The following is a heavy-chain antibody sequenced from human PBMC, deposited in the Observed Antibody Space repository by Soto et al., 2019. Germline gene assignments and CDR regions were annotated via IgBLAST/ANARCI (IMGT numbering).Heavy chain of an antibody. Sequence: QVQLQQWGAGLLKPSETLSLTCAVYGGSFSGYYWSWIRQPPGKGLEWIGEINHSGSTNYNPSLXSRVHLSVDTXXNXFXXNLSSVTAAATAVYYCARSGYYGSGSYYPRNWFDPWGQGTLVTVSS. CDR1: GGSFSGYY. CDR2: INHSGST. J-gene: IGHJ5*02. CDR3: ARSGYYGSGSYYPRNWFDP. D-gene: IGHD3-10*01. V-gene: IGHV4-34*01.